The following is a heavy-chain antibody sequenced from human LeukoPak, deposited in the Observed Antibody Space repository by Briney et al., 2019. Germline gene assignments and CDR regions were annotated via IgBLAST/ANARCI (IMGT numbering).Heavy chain of an antibody. CDR2: IYYSGST. Sequence: SETLSLTCTVSGGSISSSSYYWGWIRQPPGKGLEWIGSIYYSGSTYYNPSLKSRVTISVDTSKNQFSLKLSSVTAADTAVYYCARVLRGYSGYDFQSNFDYWGQGTLVTVSS. CDR3: ARVLRGYSGYDFQSNFDY. V-gene: IGHV4-39*07. CDR1: GGSISSSSYY. J-gene: IGHJ4*02. D-gene: IGHD5-12*01.